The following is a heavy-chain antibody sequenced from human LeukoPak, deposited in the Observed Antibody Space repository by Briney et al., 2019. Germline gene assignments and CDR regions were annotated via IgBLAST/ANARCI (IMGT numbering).Heavy chain of an antibody. CDR1: GFTFSSYA. V-gene: IGHV3-30*04. D-gene: IGHD3-3*01. CDR3: AKDRRRTNPYYDFWSGYRDDTGARSDY. CDR2: ISYDGSNK. J-gene: IGHJ4*02. Sequence: PGRSLRLSCAASGFTFSSYAMHWVRQAPGKGLEWVAVISYDGSNKYYADSVKGRFTISRDNSKNTLYLQMNSLRAEDTAVYYCAKDRRRTNPYYDFWSGYRDDTGARSDYWGQGTLVTVSS.